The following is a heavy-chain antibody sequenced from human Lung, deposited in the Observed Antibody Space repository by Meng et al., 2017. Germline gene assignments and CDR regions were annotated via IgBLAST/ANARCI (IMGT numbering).Heavy chain of an antibody. J-gene: IGHJ4*02. Sequence: EVHLVESGGDLVKPGGSLRLSCAASGFYFNNAWMSWVRQAPGEGLEWVGRIKSNTDGGTAEYAAPVTGRFTISRDDSKSTLYLQMSGLRIDDTGVYYCTWDDKAVSDYWGQGTLVTVSS. D-gene: IGHD1-26*01. CDR1: GFYFNNAW. CDR3: TWDDKAVSDY. CDR2: IKSNTDGGTA. V-gene: IGHV3-15*01.